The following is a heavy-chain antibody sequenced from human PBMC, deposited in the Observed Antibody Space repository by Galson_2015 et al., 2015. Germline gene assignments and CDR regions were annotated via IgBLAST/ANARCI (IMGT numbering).Heavy chain of an antibody. CDR2: ISAYNGNT. CDR1: GYTFTSYG. V-gene: IGHV1-18*04. J-gene: IGHJ6*02. D-gene: IGHD2-15*01. CDR3: AISKIIVVVVRDHTHYGMDV. Sequence: SVKVSCKASGYTFTSYGISWVRQAPGQGLEWMGWISAYNGNTNYAQKLQGRVTMTTDTSTSTAYMELRSLRSDDTAVYYCAISKIIVVVVRDHTHYGMDVWGQGTLVTVSS.